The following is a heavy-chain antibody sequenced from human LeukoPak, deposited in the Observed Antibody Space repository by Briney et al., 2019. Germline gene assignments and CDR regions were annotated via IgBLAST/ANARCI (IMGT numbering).Heavy chain of an antibody. Sequence: PGGSLRLSCAASAFNGFIFSNYEMNWVRQAPGKGLEWLSYISSGGNTIYYADSVKGRFTVSRDNAKNSLYMQMNSLRADDTALYYCTMGSGRGYYFGFDYWGRGTLVTVSS. D-gene: IGHD1-26*01. CDR3: TMGSGRGYYFGFDY. CDR2: ISSGGNTI. J-gene: IGHJ4*02. CDR1: AFNGFIFSNYE. V-gene: IGHV3-48*03.